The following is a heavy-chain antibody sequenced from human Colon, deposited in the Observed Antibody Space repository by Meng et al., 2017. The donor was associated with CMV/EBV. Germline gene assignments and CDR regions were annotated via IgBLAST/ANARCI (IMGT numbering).Heavy chain of an antibody. D-gene: IGHD2-21*01. Sequence: GESLKISCAASGFSFSSHTVNWVRQAPGKGLEWVSAISGDSNDRYYAASVKARFTISRDNAQSSLYLQMNSLRAEDTAVYHCTSCGGNCSYYNYYAMDFWGQGTTVTVSS. J-gene: IGHJ6*02. CDR2: ISGDSNDR. V-gene: IGHV3-21*01. CDR1: GFSFSSHT. CDR3: TSCGGNCSYYNYYAMDF.